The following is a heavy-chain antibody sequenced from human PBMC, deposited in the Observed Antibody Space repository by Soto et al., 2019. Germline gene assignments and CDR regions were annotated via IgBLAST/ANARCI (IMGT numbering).Heavy chain of an antibody. Sequence: ASVKVSCKASGFIFTNFYIHWVRQAPGQGLEWMGIINPSGGSTSYAQKYQGRDTMTRDTSTSTVYIELSSLRSEDTAVYYCAREVFNYDFWSGYYTGSWFDPWGQGTLVTVSS. CDR1: GFIFTNFY. CDR2: INPSGGST. J-gene: IGHJ5*02. CDR3: AREVFNYDFWSGYYTGSWFDP. V-gene: IGHV1-46*01. D-gene: IGHD3-3*01.